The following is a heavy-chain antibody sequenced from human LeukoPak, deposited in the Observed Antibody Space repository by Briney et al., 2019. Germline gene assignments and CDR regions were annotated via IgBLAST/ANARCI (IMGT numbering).Heavy chain of an antibody. Sequence: PGGSLRLSCVASGFTFSNYWMSWFRQAPGKGLEWVANIKQDGSGTFYVGSVKGRFSISRDNAKNSVHLQMNSLRVEDTAVYYCARDVNRGVFDMWGQGTRVTVSS. CDR1: GFTFSNYW. J-gene: IGHJ3*02. V-gene: IGHV3-7*01. CDR2: IKQDGSGT. CDR3: ARDVNRGVFDM.